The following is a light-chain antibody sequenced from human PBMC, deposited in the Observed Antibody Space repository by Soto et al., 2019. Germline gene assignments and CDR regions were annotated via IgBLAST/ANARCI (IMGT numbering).Light chain of an antibody. J-gene: IGKJ1*01. CDR2: GAS. CDR3: QVYGSSPKT. CDR1: QTVSSNQ. V-gene: IGKV3-20*01. Sequence: EIVLTQSPGTLSLSPGERATLSCRATQTVSSNQLAWYQQKPGQAPTLLIHGASTRAAGIPDRFGGSGFGTDFTLTISRLEPEDFAVYYCQVYGSSPKTFGQGTKVEVK.